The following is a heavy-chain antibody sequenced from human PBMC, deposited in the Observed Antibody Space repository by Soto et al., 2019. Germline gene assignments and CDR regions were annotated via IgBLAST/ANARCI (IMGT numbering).Heavy chain of an antibody. CDR1: GGSISSGDYY. CDR3: ARPGAWVPAAKGYYYYGMDV. Sequence: PSETLSLTCTVSGGSISSGDYYWGWIRQPPGKGLEWIGSIYYSGSTYYNPSLKSRVTISVDTSKNQFSLKLSSVTAADTAVYYCARPGAWVPAAKGYYYYGMDVWGQGTTVTVSS. D-gene: IGHD2-2*01. J-gene: IGHJ6*02. V-gene: IGHV4-39*01. CDR2: IYYSGST.